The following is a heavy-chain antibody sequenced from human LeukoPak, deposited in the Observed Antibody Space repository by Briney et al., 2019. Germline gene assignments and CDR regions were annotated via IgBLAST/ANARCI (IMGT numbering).Heavy chain of an antibody. J-gene: IGHJ4*02. CDR1: GGSISSSSYY. CDR3: ATEAGY. CDR2: IYYTGST. Sequence: PSETLSLTCTVSGGSISSSSYYWGWIRQPPGKGLEWIASIYYTGSTYYNPSLKSRVTISVDTSKNQFSLKLSSVAAADTAVYYCATEAGYWGQGTLVTVSS. V-gene: IGHV4-39*07.